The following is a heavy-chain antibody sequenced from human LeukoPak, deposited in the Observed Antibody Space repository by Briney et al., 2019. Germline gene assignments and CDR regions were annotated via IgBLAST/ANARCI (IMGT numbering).Heavy chain of an antibody. V-gene: IGHV1-69*08. Sequence: SVKVSCKASGGTFSSHTFSWVRQTPGPGLEWMGKITPVINTANYAQTFQGRVSIYADKSTTTVYMDLSGLRPDDTAVYYCARVNLRGSNYNWFDPWGQGTLVTVAS. D-gene: IGHD1-26*01. CDR2: ITPVINTA. J-gene: IGHJ5*02. CDR3: ARVNLRGSNYNWFDP. CDR1: GGTFSSHT.